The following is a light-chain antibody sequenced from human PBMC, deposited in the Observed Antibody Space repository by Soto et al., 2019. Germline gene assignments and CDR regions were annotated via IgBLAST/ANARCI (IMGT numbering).Light chain of an antibody. J-gene: IGLJ1*01. CDR3: SSYTDRKNLV. CDR2: DVT. CDR1: SSDIGGYNS. Sequence: QSVRRQSPSASGSPGHSFTISCTGTSSDIGGYNSVSWYQQHPGKAPKVMIYDVTKRPSGVPDRFSGSKSGNTASLTVSALQAEDEADYYCSSYTDRKNLVFGTGTKVTVL. V-gene: IGLV2-8*01.